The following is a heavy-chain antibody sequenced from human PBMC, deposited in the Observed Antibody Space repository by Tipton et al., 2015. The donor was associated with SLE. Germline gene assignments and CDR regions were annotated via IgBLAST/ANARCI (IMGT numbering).Heavy chain of an antibody. J-gene: IGHJ5*02. CDR2: IYYSGST. CDR3: ARLTGSSWFDP. D-gene: IGHD1-20*01. Sequence: TLSLTCTVSGGSISSSTYYWGWIRQPPGKGLEWIGGIYYSGSTYYNPSLKGRVTISVDTSKNQFSLKLSSVTAAGTAVYYCARLTGSSWFDPWGQGTLVTVSS. CDR1: GGSISSSTYY. V-gene: IGHV4-39*01.